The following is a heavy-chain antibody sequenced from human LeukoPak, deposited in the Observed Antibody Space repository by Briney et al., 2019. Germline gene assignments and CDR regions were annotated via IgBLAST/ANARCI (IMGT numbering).Heavy chain of an antibody. CDR2: VITSGST. Sequence: PSETLSLTCTVSGASISSGLYYWNWIRQPAGKGLEWIGRVITSGSTNYTPSLKSRVTISVTTSKNQFSLKLSSVTAADAAVYYCASFFGERHNWKKRENYWGQGTLVTVSS. CDR3: ASFFGERHNWKKRENY. CDR1: GASISSGLYY. D-gene: IGHD1-20*01. J-gene: IGHJ4*02. V-gene: IGHV4-61*02.